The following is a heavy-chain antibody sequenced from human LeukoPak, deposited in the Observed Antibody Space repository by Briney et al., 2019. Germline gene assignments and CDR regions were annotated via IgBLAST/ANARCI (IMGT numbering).Heavy chain of an antibody. V-gene: IGHV4-61*02. CDR3: ARDEYYYDSSGYYGSYYYYMDV. J-gene: IGHJ6*03. CDR1: GGSISSGSCY. Sequence: PSQTLSLTCTVSGGSISSGSCYWSWIRQPAGKGLEWIGRIYTSGSTNYNPSLKSRVTISVDTSKNQFSLKLSSVTAADTAVYYCARDEYYYDSSGYYGSYYYYMDVWGKGTTVTVSS. D-gene: IGHD3-22*01. CDR2: IYTSGST.